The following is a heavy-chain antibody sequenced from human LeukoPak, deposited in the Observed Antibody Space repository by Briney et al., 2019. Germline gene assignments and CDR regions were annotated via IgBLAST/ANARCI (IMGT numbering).Heavy chain of an antibody. V-gene: IGHV1-3*03. CDR1: GYTFTSYA. J-gene: IGHJ4*02. D-gene: IGHD5-24*01. CDR2: INAGNGNT. Sequence: GASVKVSCKASGYTFTSYAMHWVRQAPGQRLEWMGWINAGNGNTKYSQEFQGRVTITRDTSASTAYMELSSLRSEDMAVYYCARDGGDRRDGYNYFFDYWGQGTLVTVSS. CDR3: ARDGGDRRDGYNYFFDY.